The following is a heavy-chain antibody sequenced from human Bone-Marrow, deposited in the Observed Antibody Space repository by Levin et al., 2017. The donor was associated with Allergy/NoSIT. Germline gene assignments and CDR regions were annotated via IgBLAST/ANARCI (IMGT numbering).Heavy chain of an antibody. CDR1: GGSVSSGSYY. V-gene: IGHV4-61*01. CDR3: ASDRSGSYFDY. J-gene: IGHJ4*02. Sequence: SETLSLTCTVSGGSVSSGSYYWSWIRQPPGKGLEWIGYRYYSGSTSYNPSLKSRVTISADTSKNQFSLKLTSVTAADTAVYYCASDRSGSYFDYWGQGTLVTVSS. CDR2: RYYSGST. D-gene: IGHD5-12*01.